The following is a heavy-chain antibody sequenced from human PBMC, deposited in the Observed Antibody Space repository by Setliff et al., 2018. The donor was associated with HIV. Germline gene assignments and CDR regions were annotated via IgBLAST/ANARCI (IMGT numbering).Heavy chain of an antibody. Sequence: ASVKVSCEASGYSFTGHYIHWVRQAPGQGLEWLGRIDPNSGGTKYAQKFQGRVTMTRDTSITTAYMELSRLRSDDTAVYYCARAIYSGYYYREFDYWGQGTLVTSPQ. J-gene: IGHJ4*02. CDR1: GYSFTGHY. CDR2: IDPNSGGT. V-gene: IGHV1-2*06. D-gene: IGHD5-12*01. CDR3: ARAIYSGYYYREFDY.